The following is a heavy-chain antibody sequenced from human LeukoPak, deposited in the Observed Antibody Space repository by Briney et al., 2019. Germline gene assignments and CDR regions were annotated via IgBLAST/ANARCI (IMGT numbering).Heavy chain of an antibody. J-gene: IGHJ4*02. Sequence: PSETLSLTCTVSGGSISSYYWSWIRQSPGKGLERIGYIHYSGSTNYNPSLKSRVTISLDTSKNQFSLTLSSVTAADTAVYYCASSDWYWYYFDYWGQGTLVTVSS. CDR1: GGSISSYY. CDR2: IHYSGST. D-gene: IGHD2-21*02. V-gene: IGHV4-59*01. CDR3: ASSDWYWYYFDY.